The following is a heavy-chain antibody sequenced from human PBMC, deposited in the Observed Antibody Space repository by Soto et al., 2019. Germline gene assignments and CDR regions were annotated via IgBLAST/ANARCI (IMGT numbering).Heavy chain of an antibody. Sequence: QVQLQQWGAGLLKPSETLSLTCAVYGGSFSGYYWSWIRQPPGKGLEWIGEINHSGSTNYNPSLKCRGTISVATSKNQFSLKLSSVTAADTAVYYCARLVGIYIVVVPAAYVFDYWGQGTLVTVSS. J-gene: IGHJ4*02. V-gene: IGHV4-34*01. D-gene: IGHD2-2*01. CDR1: GGSFSGYY. CDR3: ARLVGIYIVVVPAAYVFDY. CDR2: INHSGST.